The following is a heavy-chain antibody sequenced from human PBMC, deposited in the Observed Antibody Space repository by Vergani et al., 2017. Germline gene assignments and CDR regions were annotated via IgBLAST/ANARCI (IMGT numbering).Heavy chain of an antibody. CDR2: IIPILGIA. J-gene: IGHJ4*02. Sequence: QVQLVQSGAEVKKPGSSVKVSCKASGGTFSSYTISWVRQAPGQGLEWMGRIIPILGIANYAQKFQGRVTITADKSTSTAYMELSSLRSEDTAVYYCAREGPHTRGFAYWGQASLVTVSS. CDR1: GGTFSSYT. D-gene: IGHD3-10*01. CDR3: AREGPHTRGFAY. V-gene: IGHV1-69*08.